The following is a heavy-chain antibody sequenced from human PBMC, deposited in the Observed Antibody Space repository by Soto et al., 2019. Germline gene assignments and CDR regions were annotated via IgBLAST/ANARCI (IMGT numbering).Heavy chain of an antibody. D-gene: IGHD3-22*01. V-gene: IGHV1-18*01. CDR1: GYTFTSYG. CDR3: ARRDYYDSSGYNDFDY. Sequence: ASVKVSCKTSGYTFTSYGISWVRQAPGQGLEWMGWISAYNGDTNYAQKLQGRVTMTTDTSTSTAYMELRSLRSDDTAVYYCARRDYYDSSGYNDFDYWGQGTLVTVSS. CDR2: ISAYNGDT. J-gene: IGHJ4*02.